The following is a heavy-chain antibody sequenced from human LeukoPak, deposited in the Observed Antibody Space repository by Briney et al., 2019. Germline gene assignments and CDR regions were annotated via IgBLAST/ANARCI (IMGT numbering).Heavy chain of an antibody. J-gene: IGHJ6*03. CDR1: GFCLSSAW. CDR2: IKSEANGGTT. D-gene: IGHD3-16*01. V-gene: IGHV3-15*01. CDR3: QGEYFYYYMDI. Sequence: GGSLSLSCAASGFCLSSAWMSWVRQAPGKGLEWVGRIKSEANGGTTDYTAPGERRFTISRDDSQITLYLQMNSLKAEDTALYYCQGEYFYYYMDIWGKGTTATVSS.